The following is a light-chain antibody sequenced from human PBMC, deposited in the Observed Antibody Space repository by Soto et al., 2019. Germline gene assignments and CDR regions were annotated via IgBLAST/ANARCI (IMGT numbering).Light chain of an antibody. Sequence: QSALTQPASVYGSPGQSITISCTGTSSEVGSYNLVSWYQQHPGKAPKLMIYEGSKRPSGVSNRFSGSKSGNTASLTISGLQAEDEADYSCCSYAGSSTDVVLGGGTKLTVL. CDR2: EGS. CDR3: CSYAGSSTDVV. V-gene: IGLV2-23*01. J-gene: IGLJ2*01. CDR1: SSEVGSYNL.